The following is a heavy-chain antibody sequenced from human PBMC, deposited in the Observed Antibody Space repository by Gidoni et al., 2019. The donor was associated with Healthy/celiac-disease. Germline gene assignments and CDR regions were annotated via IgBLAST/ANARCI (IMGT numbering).Heavy chain of an antibody. V-gene: IGHV3-11*06. J-gene: IGHJ4*02. CDR1: GFTFSDYY. CDR3: ARDYDFWSGYYTGTLDY. CDR2: ISSSSSYT. Sequence: VKPGGSLRLSCAASGFTFSDYYMSWIRQAPGKGLEWVSYISSSSSYTNYADSVKGRFTISSDNAKNSLYLQMNSLRAEDTAVYYCARDYDFWSGYYTGTLDYWGQGTLVTVSS. D-gene: IGHD3-3*01.